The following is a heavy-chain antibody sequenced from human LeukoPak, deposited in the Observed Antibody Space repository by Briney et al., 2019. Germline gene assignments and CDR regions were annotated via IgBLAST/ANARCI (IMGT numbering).Heavy chain of an antibody. Sequence: SETLSLTCTVSGGSISSGGYYWSWIRQHPGKGLEWIGYIYYSGSTYYNPSLKSRVTISVDTSKNQFSLKLSSVTAADTAVYYCARVTDYYDSSGYYSWFDYWGQGTLVTVSS. J-gene: IGHJ4*02. V-gene: IGHV4-31*03. CDR3: ARVTDYYDSSGYYSWFDY. CDR1: GGSISSGGYY. CDR2: IYYSGST. D-gene: IGHD3-22*01.